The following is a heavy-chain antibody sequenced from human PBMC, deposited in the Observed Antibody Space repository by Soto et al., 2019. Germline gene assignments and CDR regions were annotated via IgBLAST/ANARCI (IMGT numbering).Heavy chain of an antibody. D-gene: IGHD6-19*01. V-gene: IGHV4-59*01. CDR2: IYYSGST. J-gene: IGHJ4*02. Sequence: SETLSLTCTVSGGSISSYYWSWIRQPPGKGLEWIGYIYYSGSTNYNPSLKSRVTISVDTSKNQFSLKLSSVTAADTAVYYCARGYSSGYFDYWGQGTLVTVSS. CDR3: ARGYSSGYFDY. CDR1: GGSISSYY.